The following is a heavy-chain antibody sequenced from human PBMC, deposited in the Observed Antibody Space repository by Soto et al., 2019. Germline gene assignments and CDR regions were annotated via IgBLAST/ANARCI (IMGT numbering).Heavy chain of an antibody. V-gene: IGHV4-31*02. CDR2: IYYSGTT. CDR1: CGPISSGGFY. CDR3: ARTPDY. J-gene: IGHJ4*02. Sequence: TLSLTLTVFCGPISSGGFYWSWIRQHPGKGLEWIGYIYYSGTTYYNPSLKSRITISVDTSKNQFSLKLSSVTAADTAVYYCARTPDYWGQGTLVTVSS.